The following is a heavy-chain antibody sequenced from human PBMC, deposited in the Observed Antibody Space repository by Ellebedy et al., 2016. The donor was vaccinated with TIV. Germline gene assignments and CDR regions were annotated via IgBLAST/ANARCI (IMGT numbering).Heavy chain of an antibody. CDR1: GFSFTAYE. Sequence: GGSLRLSCAGSGFSFTAYEVNWVRQTTGNGLEYVSAIGTTGDTYYSGSVKGRFTISRDNAKNSMYLQMNSLRVGDTAVYYCTRSYGDYGGGYFDYWGQGILVTVSS. CDR3: TRSYGDYGGGYFDY. V-gene: IGHV3-13*01. CDR2: IGTTGDT. J-gene: IGHJ4*02. D-gene: IGHD4-17*01.